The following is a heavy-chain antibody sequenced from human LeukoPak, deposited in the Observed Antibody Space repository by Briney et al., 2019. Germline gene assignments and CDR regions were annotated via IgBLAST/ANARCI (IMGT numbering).Heavy chain of an antibody. CDR2: INAGNGNT. Sequence: ASVTVSCKASGYTFSSYAMHWVRHAPGQRLEWMGWINAGNGNTKYSEKFQGRVTITRDTSASTAYMELSSLRSEDTAVYYCARAPDTTVVTFYYYYYGMDVWGQGTTVTVSS. CDR3: ARAPDTTVVTFYYYYYGMDV. CDR1: GYTFSSYA. J-gene: IGHJ6*02. V-gene: IGHV1-3*01. D-gene: IGHD4-23*01.